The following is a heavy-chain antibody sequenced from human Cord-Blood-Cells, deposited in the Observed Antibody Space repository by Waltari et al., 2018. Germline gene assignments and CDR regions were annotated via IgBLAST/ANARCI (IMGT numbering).Heavy chain of an antibody. CDR2: MNPNRGNT. V-gene: IGHV1-8*01. CDR3: ARVIGDTIFVVVIRPNWFDP. J-gene: IGHJ5*02. Sequence: VQLVQTGAEVKKHGASVKVSCKASGYSVTSYDIHRVRPAPAQGLEWMGWMNPNRGNTGYAQKFQGRVTMTRNTSISTAYMELSSLRSEDTAVYYCARVIGDTIFVVVIRPNWFDPWGQGTLVTVSS. CDR1: GYSVTSYD. D-gene: IGHD3-3*01.